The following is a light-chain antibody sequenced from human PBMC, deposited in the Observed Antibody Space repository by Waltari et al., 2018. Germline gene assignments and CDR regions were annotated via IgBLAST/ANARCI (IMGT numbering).Light chain of an antibody. Sequence: DIVMTQSPDSLAVSLGERATINCKSSQSVLYSSDNKNYLAWYQQKPGQPPKLLFYWASTQESGVPDRFSGSGSGTDFTLTISSLQAEDVAVYYCQQHYTTPFTFGPGTTVDIK. CDR1: QSVLYSSDNKNY. CDR2: WAS. V-gene: IGKV4-1*01. J-gene: IGKJ3*01. CDR3: QQHYTTPFT.